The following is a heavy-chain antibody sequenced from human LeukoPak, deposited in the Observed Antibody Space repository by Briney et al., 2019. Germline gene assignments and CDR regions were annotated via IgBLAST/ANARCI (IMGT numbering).Heavy chain of an antibody. J-gene: IGHJ6*03. CDR3: ARDTAGYMDV. D-gene: IGHD4-17*01. CDR1: GYTFTTYY. CDR2: ISAYNGNT. V-gene: IGHV1-18*04. Sequence: ASVKVSCKASGYTFTTYYMHWVRQAPGQGLEWMGWISAYNGNTNYAQKLQGRVTMTTDTSTSTAYMELRSLRSDDTAVYYCARDTAGYMDVWGKGTTVTVSS.